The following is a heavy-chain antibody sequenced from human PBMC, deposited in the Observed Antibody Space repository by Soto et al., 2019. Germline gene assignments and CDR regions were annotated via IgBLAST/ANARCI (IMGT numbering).Heavy chain of an antibody. CDR1: GGSISSYY. CDR3: ARDRGGVASNWFDP. V-gene: IGHV4-59*01. Sequence: PSETLSLTCTVSGGSISSYYLSWIRQPPGKGLEWIGYIHYSGSTKYNPSLKSRVTISVDTSKNQFSLKLSSVTAADTAVYYCARDRGGVASNWFDPWGQGTLVTV. J-gene: IGHJ5*02. D-gene: IGHD3-10*01. CDR2: IHYSGST.